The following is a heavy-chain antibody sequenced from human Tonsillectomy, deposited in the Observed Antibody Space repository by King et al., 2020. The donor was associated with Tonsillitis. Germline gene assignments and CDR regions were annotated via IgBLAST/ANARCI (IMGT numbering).Heavy chain of an antibody. J-gene: IGHJ4*02. Sequence: VQLVESGAEVKKPGASVNVSCKASGYTFTGYYIYWVRRAPGQGIEWMGWINPNSGGTHYAQKFQGRVSMTRDTSISTAYMELNRLRSDDTAVYFCARDHDSSGYYYVIDYWGQGTLVTVSS. CDR2: INPNSGGT. V-gene: IGHV1-2*02. CDR1: GYTFTGYY. D-gene: IGHD3-22*01. CDR3: ARDHDSSGYYYVIDY.